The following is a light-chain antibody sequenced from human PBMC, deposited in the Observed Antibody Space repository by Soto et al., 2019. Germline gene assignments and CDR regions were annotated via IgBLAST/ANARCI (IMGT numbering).Light chain of an antibody. CDR2: GAS. Sequence: EIVLTQSPGALSLSPGERATLSCRASQSVSISYLAWYQQKPGQAPRLLIYGASSRATGIPDRFSGSGSGTDFTLTISRLEAEDVAVYYCQQYGSSPLTFGQGTKLEIK. CDR1: QSVSISY. CDR3: QQYGSSPLT. V-gene: IGKV3-20*01. J-gene: IGKJ2*01.